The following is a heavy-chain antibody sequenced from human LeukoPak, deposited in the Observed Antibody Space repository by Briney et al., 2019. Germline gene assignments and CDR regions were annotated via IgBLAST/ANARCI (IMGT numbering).Heavy chain of an antibody. Sequence: GGSLRLSCTASGFTFGDYVMSWVRQAPGKGLEWVANIKQDGSEKYYVDSVKGRFTISRDNAKNSLYLQMNSLRAEDTAVYYCARPLMYYYGSETYFWFDPWGQGTLVTVSS. CDR1: GFTFGDYV. J-gene: IGHJ5*02. CDR3: ARPLMYYYGSETYFWFDP. CDR2: IKQDGSEK. V-gene: IGHV3-7*01. D-gene: IGHD3-10*01.